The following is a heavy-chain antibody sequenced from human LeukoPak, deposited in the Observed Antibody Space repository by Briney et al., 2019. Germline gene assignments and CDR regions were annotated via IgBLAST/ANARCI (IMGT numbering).Heavy chain of an antibody. J-gene: IGHJ3*02. D-gene: IGHD4-23*01. V-gene: IGHV1-2*02. CDR3: ARDRSDDSNSYDAFDI. CDR1: GYPFTGYY. CDR2: INPNSGGT. Sequence: ASVKVSCKASGYPFTGYYIHWVRQAPGQGLEWMGGINPNSGGTNYAQKFQARVSMTRDTSSSTAYMELSRLRSDDTAVYYCARDRSDDSNSYDAFDIWGQGTMVSVSS.